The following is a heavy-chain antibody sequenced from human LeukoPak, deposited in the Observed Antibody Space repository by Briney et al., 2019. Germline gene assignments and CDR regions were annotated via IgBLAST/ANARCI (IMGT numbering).Heavy chain of an antibody. Sequence: SVKVSCKASGGTFSSYAISWVRQAPGQGLEWMGGIIPIFGTTIYAQKFQGRVTMTEDTSTDTAYMELSSLRSEDTAVYYCATEAYDILTGYYLYYFDYWGQGTLVTVSS. CDR3: ATEAYDILTGYYLYYFDY. D-gene: IGHD3-9*01. V-gene: IGHV1-69*06. CDR1: GGTFSSYA. J-gene: IGHJ4*02. CDR2: IIPIFGTT.